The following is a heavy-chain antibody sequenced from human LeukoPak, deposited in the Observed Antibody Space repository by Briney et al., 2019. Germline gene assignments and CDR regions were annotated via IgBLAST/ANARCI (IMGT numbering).Heavy chain of an antibody. CDR2: ISPNSGGT. D-gene: IGHD5-18*01. J-gene: IGHJ4*02. CDR3: ARDRVFVDTAIVSPVQYFDY. CDR1: GFTFSGYY. Sequence: ASVKVSCKASGFTFSGYYMHWVRQAPGQGLEWMSWISPNSGGTNYVQKFQGRVTVTRDTSISTDYMEISGLTSDDTALYYCARDRVFVDTAIVSPVQYFDYWGQGTLVTVSS. V-gene: IGHV1-2*02.